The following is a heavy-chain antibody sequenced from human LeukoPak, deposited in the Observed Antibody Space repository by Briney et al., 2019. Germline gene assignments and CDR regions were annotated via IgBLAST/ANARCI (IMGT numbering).Heavy chain of an antibody. Sequence: PGGSLRLSCAASGFTFSGYAMHWVRQAPGKGLEYFSAISSNGSSTYYANSVKGRFTISRDNSKNTLYLQMNSLRAEDTAVYYCSRRGPPDFDSWGQGTLVTVSS. CDR1: GFTFSGYA. CDR3: SRRGPPDFDS. J-gene: IGHJ4*02. V-gene: IGHV3-64*01. CDR2: ISSNGSST.